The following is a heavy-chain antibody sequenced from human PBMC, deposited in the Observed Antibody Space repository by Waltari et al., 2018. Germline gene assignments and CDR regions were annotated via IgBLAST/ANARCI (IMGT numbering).Heavy chain of an antibody. D-gene: IGHD3-3*01. CDR3: AREEFGAIVGVVTEGWFDP. CDR2: IYYSGNT. Sequence: QLQLQESGPGLVKPSETLSLTCTVSGGSISSSSYYWGWIRQPPGKGLEWIGSIYYSGNTYYNPSLKSRVTISVDTSKNQFSRKLSSVTAADTAVYYCAREEFGAIVGVVTEGWFDPWGQGTLVTVSS. CDR1: GGSISSSSYY. V-gene: IGHV4-39*07. J-gene: IGHJ5*02.